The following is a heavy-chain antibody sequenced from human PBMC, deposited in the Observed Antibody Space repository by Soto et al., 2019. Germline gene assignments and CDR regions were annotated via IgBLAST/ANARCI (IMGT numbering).Heavy chain of an antibody. CDR1: GFTFDGYA. V-gene: IGHV3-9*01. Sequence: PGGSLRLSCAASGFTFDGYAMHWVRQAPGRGLKWVSCISWNSGNIGYADSVKGRFTISRDNAQNSLHLQMNSLRADDSAFYYCAKGGIYCGGDSCFFDSFDFWGQGTMVTVS. CDR2: ISWNSGNI. J-gene: IGHJ3*01. CDR3: AKGGIYCGGDSCFFDSFDF. D-gene: IGHD2-21*02.